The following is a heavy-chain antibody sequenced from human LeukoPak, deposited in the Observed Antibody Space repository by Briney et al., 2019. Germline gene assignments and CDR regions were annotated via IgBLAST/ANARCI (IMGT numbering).Heavy chain of an antibody. D-gene: IGHD3-10*01. CDR3: ARSMSRLWFGELLSYPDY. Sequence: GGSLRLSCAASGFTFSSYAMSWVRQAPGKGLEWVSASGSGGSTYYADSVKGRFTISRDNSKNTLYLQMNSLRAEDTAVYYCARSMSRLWFGELLSYPDYWGQGTLVTVSS. CDR2: SGSGGST. V-gene: IGHV3-23*01. CDR1: GFTFSSYA. J-gene: IGHJ4*02.